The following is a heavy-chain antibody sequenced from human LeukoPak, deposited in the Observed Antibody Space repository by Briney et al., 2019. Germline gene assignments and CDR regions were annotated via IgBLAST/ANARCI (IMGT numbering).Heavy chain of an antibody. V-gene: IGHV1-18*04. CDR3: ARGMPVAGTRLDAFDI. Sequence: ASVKVSCKASGYTFNDYYMHEYYLYWVRQAPGQGLEWMGWISAYNGNTNYAQKLQGRVTMTTDTSTSTAYMELRSLRSDDTAVYYCARGMPVAGTRLDAFDIWGQGTMVTVSS. D-gene: IGHD6-19*01. CDR2: ISAYNGNT. J-gene: IGHJ3*02. CDR1: GYTFNDYY.